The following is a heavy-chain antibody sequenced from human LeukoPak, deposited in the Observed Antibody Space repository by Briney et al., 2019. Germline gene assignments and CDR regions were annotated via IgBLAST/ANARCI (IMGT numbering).Heavy chain of an antibody. CDR1: GYTFTAYE. CDR2: INPKNGGT. CDR3: AREEDCGTARCSNDH. J-gene: IGHJ4*02. D-gene: IGHD1-1*01. V-gene: IGHV1-2*02. Sequence: ASVKVSCKASGYTFTAYEMHWMRQAPGQGLEYVGWINPKNGGTNSAQNFQGRVTMTWDTSVSTVYMELSRLRSDDTAVYYCAREEDCGTARCSNDHWGQGTLVTVSS.